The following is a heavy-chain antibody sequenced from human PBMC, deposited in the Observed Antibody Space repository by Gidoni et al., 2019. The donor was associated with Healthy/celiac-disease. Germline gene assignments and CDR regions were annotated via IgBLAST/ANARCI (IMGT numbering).Heavy chain of an antibody. V-gene: IGHV4-34*01. CDR1: GGSCSGYD. CDR2: LNHSGST. CDR3: ARSDPYDSSGYYYY. D-gene: IGHD3-22*01. J-gene: IGHJ4*02. Sequence: QVQLQPWGAGLLKPSGTLSLTCAVYGGSCSGYDWSWIRQPPGKGLEWIGELNHSGSTNYNPSLKSRVTISVDTSKNQFSLKLSAVTAADTAVYYCARSDPYDSSGYYYYWGQGTLVTVSS.